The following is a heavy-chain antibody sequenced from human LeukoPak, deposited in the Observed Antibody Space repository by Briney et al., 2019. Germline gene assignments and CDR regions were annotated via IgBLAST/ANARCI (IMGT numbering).Heavy chain of an antibody. Sequence: PGGSLRISRAASGFTFSSHGMSLVRPAPGKGLEWVSAISGSGGSTYYADSVKGRFTISRDNSKNTLYLQMNSLRAEDTAVYYCAKDYSITMIVVVITGFDYWGQGTLVTVSS. CDR2: ISGSGGST. D-gene: IGHD3-22*01. CDR1: GFTFSSHG. J-gene: IGHJ4*02. CDR3: AKDYSITMIVVVITGFDY. V-gene: IGHV3-23*01.